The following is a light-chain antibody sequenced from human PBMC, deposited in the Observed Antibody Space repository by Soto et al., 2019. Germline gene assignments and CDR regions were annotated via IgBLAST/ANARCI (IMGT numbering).Light chain of an antibody. CDR1: QGISSY. CDR2: AAS. Sequence: DIQFTQSPSSLSASVGDRVTITCRESQGISSYLNWYQQKPGTAPKLLIYAASSLQSGVPSRFSGSGSGTDFTLTISSLQPEDFATYYCQQANSFPITFGQGTRLEIK. V-gene: IGKV1-12*01. J-gene: IGKJ5*01. CDR3: QQANSFPIT.